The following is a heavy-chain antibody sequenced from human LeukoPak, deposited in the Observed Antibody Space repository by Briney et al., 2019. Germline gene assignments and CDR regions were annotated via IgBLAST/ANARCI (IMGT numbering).Heavy chain of an antibody. CDR2: IYPGDSDT. D-gene: IGHD3-10*01. CDR1: GYSFTSYW. Sequence: GESLKISCKGSGYSFTSYWIGWVRQMPGKGLEWMGIIYPGDSDTRYSPSFQGQVTISADKSISTAYLQWSSLKASDTAMYYCASLDTMVRGSKYGMDVWGKGTTVTVSS. CDR3: ASLDTMVRGSKYGMDV. J-gene: IGHJ6*04. V-gene: IGHV5-51*01.